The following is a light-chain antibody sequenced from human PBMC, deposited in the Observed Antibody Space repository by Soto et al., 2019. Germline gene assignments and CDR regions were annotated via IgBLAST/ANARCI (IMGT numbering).Light chain of an antibody. Sequence: EIVMTQSPATLSVSPWERGTLSCRASQSVTSNFAWYQQKPGQAPRLLIYDASTRATGIPARFSGSGSGTEFTLTISSLQSEDFAVYYCQQYNNWPPWTFGRGTKVDIK. J-gene: IGKJ1*01. CDR1: QSVTSN. V-gene: IGKV3-15*01. CDR3: QQYNNWPPWT. CDR2: DAS.